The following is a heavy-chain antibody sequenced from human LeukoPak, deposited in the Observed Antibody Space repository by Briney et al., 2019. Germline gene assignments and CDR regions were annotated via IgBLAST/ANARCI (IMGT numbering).Heavy chain of an antibody. V-gene: IGHV3-23*01. J-gene: IGHJ4*02. D-gene: IGHD3-22*01. CDR2: ISGSGVST. CDR3: AKGSYYDSSGSFYFDY. Sequence: PGGSLRLSCAASGFTFSSYAMSWVRQAPGKGLEWVSAISGSGVSTYYADSVKGRFTISRDNSKNTLYVQVNSLGTEDTAAYYCAKGSYYDSSGSFYFDYWGQGTLVTVSS. CDR1: GFTFSSYA.